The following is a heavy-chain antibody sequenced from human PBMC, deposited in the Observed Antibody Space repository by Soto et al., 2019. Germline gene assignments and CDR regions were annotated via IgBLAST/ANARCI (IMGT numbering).Heavy chain of an antibody. Sequence: GGSLRLSCAASGFTFSSYAMSWVRQAPGKGLEWVSAISGSGGSTYYADSVKGRFTISRDNSKNTLYLQMNSLRAEDTAVYYCAKYLPGYYDFWSGSPLYGMDVWGQGTTVTVSS. CDR3: AKYLPGYYDFWSGSPLYGMDV. V-gene: IGHV3-23*01. J-gene: IGHJ6*02. CDR2: ISGSGGST. CDR1: GFTFSSYA. D-gene: IGHD3-3*01.